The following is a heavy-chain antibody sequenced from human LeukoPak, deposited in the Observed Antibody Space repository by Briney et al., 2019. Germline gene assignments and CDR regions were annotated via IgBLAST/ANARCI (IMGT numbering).Heavy chain of an antibody. V-gene: IGHV3-23*01. CDR3: AIIDDYGDYGGY. D-gene: IGHD4-17*01. Sequence: GGSLRLSCAASGFTFSSYAMSWVRQAPGKGLELVSAISGSGGSTYYADSVKGRFTISIDNSKNTLYLQMNSLRAEDTAVYYCAIIDDYGDYGGYWGQGTLVTVSS. CDR1: GFTFSSYA. J-gene: IGHJ4*02. CDR2: ISGSGGST.